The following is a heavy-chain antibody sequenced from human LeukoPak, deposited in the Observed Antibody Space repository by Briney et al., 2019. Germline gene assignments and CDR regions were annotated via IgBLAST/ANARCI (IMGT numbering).Heavy chain of an antibody. V-gene: IGHV4-34*01. CDR1: GGSFSGYY. D-gene: IGHD2-2*01. J-gene: IGHJ6*02. Sequence: KSSETLSLTCAVYGGSFSGYYWSWIRQPPGKGLEWIGEINHSGSTNYNPSLKSRVTISVDTSKNQFSLKLSSVTAADTAVYYCARVHRIVVVPAARRHRYYGMDVWGQGTTVTVSS. CDR2: INHSGST. CDR3: ARVHRIVVVPAARRHRYYGMDV.